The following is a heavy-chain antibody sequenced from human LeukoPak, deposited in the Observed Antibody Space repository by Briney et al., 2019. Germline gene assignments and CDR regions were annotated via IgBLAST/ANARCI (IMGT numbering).Heavy chain of an antibody. D-gene: IGHD6-13*01. CDR1: GGSFSGYY. V-gene: IGHV4-34*01. Sequence: SETLSLTCAVYGGSFSGYYWSWIRQPPGKGLEWIGEINHSGSTNYNPSLKSRVTISVDTSKNQFSLKLSSVTAADTAVYYCARVLAAVGYWGQGTLVTVSS. CDR3: ARVLAAVGY. CDR2: INHSGST. J-gene: IGHJ4*02.